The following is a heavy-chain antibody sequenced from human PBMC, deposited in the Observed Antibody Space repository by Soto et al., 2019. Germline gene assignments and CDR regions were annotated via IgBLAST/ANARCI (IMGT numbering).Heavy chain of an antibody. Sequence: SETLSLTCTVSGGPISSGGYYWSWIRQHPGKGLEWIGYIYYSGSTYYNPSLKSRVTISVDTSKNQFSLKLSSVTAADTAVYYCARGRVGCSSTSCYAVAFDIWGQGTMVTVSS. V-gene: IGHV4-31*03. CDR1: GGPISSGGYY. CDR2: IYYSGST. J-gene: IGHJ3*02. CDR3: ARGRVGCSSTSCYAVAFDI. D-gene: IGHD2-2*01.